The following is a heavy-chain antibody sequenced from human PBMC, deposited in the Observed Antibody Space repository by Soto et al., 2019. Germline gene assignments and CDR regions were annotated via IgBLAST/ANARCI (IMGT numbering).Heavy chain of an antibody. V-gene: IGHV4-39*01. CDR3: ARLSGYDMGYYYYYGMDA. CDR2: IYYSGST. D-gene: IGHD5-12*01. CDR1: GGAISSSSYY. Sequence: SETLSLTCTVSGGAISSSSYYWGWIRQPPGKGLEWIGSIYYSGSTYYNPSLKSRVTISVDTSKNQFSLKLSSVTAADTAVYYCARLSGYDMGYYYYYGMDAWGQGTTVTVSS. J-gene: IGHJ6*02.